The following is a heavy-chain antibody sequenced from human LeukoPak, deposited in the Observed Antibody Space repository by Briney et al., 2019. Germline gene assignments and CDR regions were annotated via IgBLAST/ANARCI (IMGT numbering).Heavy chain of an antibody. V-gene: IGHV4-30-2*01. Sequence: PSQTLSLTRAVSGGSISSGGYSWSWIRQPPGKGLEWIGYIYHSGSTYYNPSLKSRVTISVDRSKNQFSLKLSSVTAADTAVYYCARVYSMVFGPWGQGTLVTVSP. CDR2: IYHSGST. CDR3: ARVYSMVFGP. J-gene: IGHJ5*02. CDR1: GGSISSGGYS. D-gene: IGHD3-10*01.